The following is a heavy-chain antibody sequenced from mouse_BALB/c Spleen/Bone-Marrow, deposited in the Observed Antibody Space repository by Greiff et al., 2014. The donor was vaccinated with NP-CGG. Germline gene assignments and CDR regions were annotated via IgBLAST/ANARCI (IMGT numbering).Heavy chain of an antibody. CDR1: GYAFTNYW. Sequence: QVQLQQSGAELVRPGTSVKVSCKASGYAFTNYWIEWIKQRPGKGLEWIGVINPGSGCINYNERFKGKATLTADKSYSTAYMQLSSLTSDDSAVYFCARELVRGMDYWGQGTSVTVSS. J-gene: IGHJ4*01. D-gene: IGHD1-1*01. V-gene: IGHV1-54*01. CDR3: ARELVRGMDY. CDR2: INPGSGCI.